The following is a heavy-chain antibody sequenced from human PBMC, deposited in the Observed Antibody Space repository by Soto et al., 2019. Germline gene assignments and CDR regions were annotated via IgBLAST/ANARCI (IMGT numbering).Heavy chain of an antibody. J-gene: IGHJ5*02. CDR2: INTYNGNT. Sequence: GASVKVSCKASGYTFTNYGISWVRQAPGQGLEWMGWINTYNGNTNHAQKLQGRVTMTTGTSTSTAYMELRSLRSDDTAVYYCARGVGSGTYYNQYNWFDPWGQGTRVTV. CDR1: GYTFTNYG. D-gene: IGHD3-10*01. V-gene: IGHV1-18*01. CDR3: ARGVGSGTYYNQYNWFDP.